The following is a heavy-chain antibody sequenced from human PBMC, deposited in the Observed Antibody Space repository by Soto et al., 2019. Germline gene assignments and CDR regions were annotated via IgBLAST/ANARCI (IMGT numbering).Heavy chain of an antibody. CDR2: ISVYNGNT. V-gene: IGHV1-18*01. J-gene: IGHJ6*02. CDR1: AYPFTSYG. Sequence: QVQLVQSGVEVKNPGASVRVSCKASAYPFTSYGISWVRQAPGQGLEWMGWISVYNGNTNYAREFQGRVTLTTDTSTSTAYMELRSLRSDDTAVYYCARGFPSVLPYYYYGLDVWGQGTTVIVSS. D-gene: IGHD2-15*01. CDR3: ARGFPSVLPYYYYGLDV.